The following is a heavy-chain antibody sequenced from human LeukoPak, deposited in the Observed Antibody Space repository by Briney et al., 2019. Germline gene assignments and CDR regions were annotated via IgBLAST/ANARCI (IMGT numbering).Heavy chain of an antibody. D-gene: IGHD6-19*01. CDR3: ARHAIAVAGTTFDP. CDR1: GGSISSYY. V-gene: IGHV4-59*08. J-gene: IGHJ5*02. Sequence: TSETLSLTCTVSGGSISSYYWSWIRQPPGKGLEWIGYTYYSGSTNYNPSLKSRVTISVDTSKNQFSLKLSSVTAADTAVYYCARHAIAVAGTTFDPWGQGTLVTVSS. CDR2: TYYSGST.